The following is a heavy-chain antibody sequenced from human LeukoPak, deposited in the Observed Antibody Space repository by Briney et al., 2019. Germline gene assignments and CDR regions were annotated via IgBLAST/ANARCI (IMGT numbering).Heavy chain of an antibody. Sequence: PSETLSLTCTVSGGSISSYYWSWIRQPPGKGLEWIGYIYYSGSTNYNPSLKSRVTISVDTPKNQFSLKLSSVTAADTAVYYCARRWYQLLAFDIWGQGTMVTVSS. D-gene: IGHD2-2*01. V-gene: IGHV4-59*08. CDR2: IYYSGST. CDR1: GGSISSYY. J-gene: IGHJ3*02. CDR3: ARRWYQLLAFDI.